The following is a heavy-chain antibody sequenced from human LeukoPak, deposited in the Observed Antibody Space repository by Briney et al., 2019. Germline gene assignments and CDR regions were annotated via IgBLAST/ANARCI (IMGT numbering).Heavy chain of an antibody. D-gene: IGHD3-10*01. CDR3: AKSGGLSGSGRLAMDV. J-gene: IGHJ6*02. CDR1: GFTFSNAW. V-gene: IGHV3-23*01. CDR2: ISGSGGST. Sequence: GGSLRLSCAASGFTFSNAWMSWVRLAPGKGLEWVSGISGSGGSTYYADSVKGRFTSSRDTSNNTLYVQMNSLRVEDTAVYYCAKSGGLSGSGRLAMDVWGQGTTVTVSS.